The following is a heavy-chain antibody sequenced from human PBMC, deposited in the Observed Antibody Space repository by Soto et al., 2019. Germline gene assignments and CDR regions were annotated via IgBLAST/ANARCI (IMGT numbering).Heavy chain of an antibody. CDR1: GFTFSSYS. J-gene: IGHJ6*03. D-gene: IGHD3-10*01. V-gene: IGHV3-48*01. Sequence: EVQLVESGGGLVQPGGSLRLSCAASGFTFSSYSMNWVRQAPGKGLEWVSYISSSSSTIYYADSVKGRFTISRDNAKNSLYLQMNSLRAEDTAVYYCARQRGSEEHEYLWLYYYYYYMDVWGKGTTVTVSS. CDR2: ISSSSSTI. CDR3: ARQRGSEEHEYLWLYYYYYYMDV.